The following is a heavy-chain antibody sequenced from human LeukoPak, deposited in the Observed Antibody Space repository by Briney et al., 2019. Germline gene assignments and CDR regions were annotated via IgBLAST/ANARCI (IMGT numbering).Heavy chain of an antibody. J-gene: IGHJ3*02. CDR2: IYYSGST. CDR1: GGSISSYY. D-gene: IGHD2-15*01. Sequence: PSETLSLTCTVSGGSISSYYWSWIRQPPGKGLEWIGYIYYSGSTNYNPSLKSRVTISVDTSKNQFSLKLSSVTAADTAVYYCARAGYYCSGGSCYVPGMRGLDIWGQGTMVTVSS. CDR3: ARAGYYCSGGSCYVPGMRGLDI. V-gene: IGHV4-59*01.